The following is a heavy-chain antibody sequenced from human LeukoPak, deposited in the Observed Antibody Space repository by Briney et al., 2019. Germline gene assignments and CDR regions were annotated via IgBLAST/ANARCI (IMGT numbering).Heavy chain of an antibody. Sequence: GGSLRLSCVASGFTFSSYSMNWVRQAPGKGPEWVSYISSSGSTIYYADSVKGRFTISRDNAHNSLYLQMNSLRAEDTAVFYCARENRYSYYYDSSVSGAFAIWGQGTMVTVSS. V-gene: IGHV3-48*01. CDR3: ARENRYSYYYDSSVSGAFAI. D-gene: IGHD3-22*01. CDR1: GFTFSSYS. CDR2: ISSSGSTI. J-gene: IGHJ3*02.